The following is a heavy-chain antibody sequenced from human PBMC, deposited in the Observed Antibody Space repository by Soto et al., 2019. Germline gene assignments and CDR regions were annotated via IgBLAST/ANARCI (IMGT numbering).Heavy chain of an antibody. V-gene: IGHV3-13*01. CDR1: GFTFSTYD. CDR3: VRDPAGHVMDV. Sequence: EVQLVESGGNLVRPGGSLRLSCAPSGFTFSTYDMQGVRQLPAKGLEWVSGIGRRGDTYSADSVKGRFTISRDTAKNSLSLQMSSLRVGDTAVYYCVRDPAGHVMDVWGQGTTVTVSS. J-gene: IGHJ6*02. CDR2: IGRRGDT. D-gene: IGHD3-10*01.